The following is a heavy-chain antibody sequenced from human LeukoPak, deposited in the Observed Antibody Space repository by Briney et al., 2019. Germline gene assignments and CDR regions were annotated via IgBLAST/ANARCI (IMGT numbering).Heavy chain of an antibody. J-gene: IGHJ3*02. CDR2: IYPNSGVT. CDR3: ARLWGKFDAFDI. V-gene: IGHV1-2*02. D-gene: IGHD7-27*01. CDR1: GYNFTDYY. Sequence: ASVKVSCKASGYNFTDYYMHWVRQAPGQGLEWMGWIYPNSGVTNSPQKFQGRVTMTRDTSISTAYMELSSLRSDDTAVYYCARLWGKFDAFDIWGQGTMVTVSS.